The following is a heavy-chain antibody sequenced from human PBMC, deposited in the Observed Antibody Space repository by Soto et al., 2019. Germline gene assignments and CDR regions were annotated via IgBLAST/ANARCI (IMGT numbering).Heavy chain of an antibody. J-gene: IGHJ3*02. CDR2: ISGSGDNT. D-gene: IGHD2-21*01. CDR1: GFTFSSFA. V-gene: IGHV3-23*01. Sequence: EVQLLESGGGLVQPGGSLRLSCAASGFTFSSFAMSWVRQAPGKGLEWVSTISGSGDNTHYADSVKGRFTISRDNSKNTLYLQMTSLRDEYTAQYYCAIDLWAIVVVPTCIEAYDIWGQGTMVTVSS. CDR3: AIDLWAIVVVPTCIEAYDI.